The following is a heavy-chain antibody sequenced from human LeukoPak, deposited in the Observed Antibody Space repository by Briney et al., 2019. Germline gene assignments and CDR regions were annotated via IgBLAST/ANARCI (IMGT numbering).Heavy chain of an antibody. V-gene: IGHV1-69*13. CDR3: ARHTAMVSVFDP. CDR1: GGTFSSYA. J-gene: IGHJ5*02. CDR2: IIPIFGTA. Sequence: VASVKVSCKASGGTFSSYAISWVRQAPGQGLEWMGGIIPIFGTANYAQKFQGRVTITADESTSTAYMELSSLRSEDTAVYYCARHTAMVSVFDPWGQGTLVTVSS. D-gene: IGHD5-18*01.